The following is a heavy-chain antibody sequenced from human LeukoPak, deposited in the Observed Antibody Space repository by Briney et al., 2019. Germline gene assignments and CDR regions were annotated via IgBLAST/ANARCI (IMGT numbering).Heavy chain of an antibody. Sequence: PGGSLRLSCAASGFTFSSYAMSWVRQAPGKGLEWVSAISGSGGSTYYADSVKGRFTISRDNSKNTLYLQMNSLRADDTAVYYCARDFTTGPDYYYYMDVWGKGTTVTVSS. J-gene: IGHJ6*03. CDR2: ISGSGGST. CDR3: ARDFTTGPDYYYYMDV. D-gene: IGHD1-1*01. V-gene: IGHV3-23*01. CDR1: GFTFSSYA.